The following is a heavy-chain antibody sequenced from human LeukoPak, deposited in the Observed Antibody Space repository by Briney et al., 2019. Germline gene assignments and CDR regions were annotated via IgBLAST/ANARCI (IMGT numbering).Heavy chain of an antibody. CDR3: ARDEGYSSGWFGYSDY. CDR2: ISYDGSNK. V-gene: IGHV3-30-3*01. D-gene: IGHD6-19*01. CDR1: GFTFSSYP. Sequence: GSLRLSCAASGFTFSSYPMHWVRQAPGKGLEWVAIISYDGSNKYYADSVKGRFTISRDNSKNTLYLQMNSLRAEDTAVYYCARDEGYSSGWFGYSDYRGQGTLVTVSS. J-gene: IGHJ4*02.